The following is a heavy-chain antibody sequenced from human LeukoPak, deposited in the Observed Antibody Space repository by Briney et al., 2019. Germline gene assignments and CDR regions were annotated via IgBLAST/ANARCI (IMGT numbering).Heavy chain of an antibody. D-gene: IGHD3-9*01. J-gene: IGHJ5*02. Sequence: SETLSLTCTVSGGSISSSSYYWGWLRQPPGKGLEWIGYIYYSGSTYYNPSLKSRVTISVDTSKNQFSLKLSSVTAADTAVYYCARNFYYDILTGYYTSWFDPWGQGTLVTVSS. CDR3: ARNFYYDILTGYYTSWFDP. V-gene: IGHV4-31*03. CDR1: GGSISSSSYY. CDR2: IYYSGST.